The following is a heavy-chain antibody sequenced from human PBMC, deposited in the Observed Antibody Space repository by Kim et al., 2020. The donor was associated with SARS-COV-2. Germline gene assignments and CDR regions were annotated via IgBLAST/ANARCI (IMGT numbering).Heavy chain of an antibody. J-gene: IGHJ4*02. V-gene: IGHV1-2*02. CDR2: NPNSGDT. Sequence: NPNSGDTVYAQNFRGRVTMTRDTSISTAYMDLSGLRSDDTAVYYCTREDYWGQGTLVTVSS. CDR3: TREDY.